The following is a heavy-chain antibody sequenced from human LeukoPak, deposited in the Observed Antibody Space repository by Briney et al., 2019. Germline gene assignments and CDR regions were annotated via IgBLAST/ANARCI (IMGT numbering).Heavy chain of an antibody. CDR2: ISYDGSNK. CDR1: GFTFSSYA. D-gene: IGHD6-13*01. V-gene: IGHV3-30-3*01. J-gene: IGHJ4*02. CDR3: ARGSRIAAAGTSFDY. Sequence: GGSLRLSCAASGFTFSSYAMHWVRQAPGKGLEWVAVISYDGSNKYYADSVKGRFTISRDNSKNTLYLQMNGLRAEDTAVYYCARGSRIAAAGTSFDYWGQGTLVTVSS.